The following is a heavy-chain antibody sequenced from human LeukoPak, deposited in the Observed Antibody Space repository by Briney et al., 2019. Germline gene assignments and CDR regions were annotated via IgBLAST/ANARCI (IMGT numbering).Heavy chain of an antibody. J-gene: IGHJ6*02. Sequence: ASVKVSCKASGYTFTSYDINWVRQATGQGLEWMGWMNPNSGNTGYAQKFQGRVTMTRNTSISTAYMELSSLRSEDTAVYYCAGALAAPLAYYYGMDVWGQGTTVTVS. CDR2: MNPNSGNT. CDR3: AGALAAPLAYYYGMDV. CDR1: GYTFTSYD. V-gene: IGHV1-8*01. D-gene: IGHD6-6*01.